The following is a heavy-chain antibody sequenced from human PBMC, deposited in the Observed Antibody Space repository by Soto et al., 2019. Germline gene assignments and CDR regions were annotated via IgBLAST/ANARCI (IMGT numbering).Heavy chain of an antibody. J-gene: IGHJ4*02. CDR3: ARESEGRDAFESSGDFDY. D-gene: IGHD2-15*01. V-gene: IGHV1-46*01. CDR2: INPSGGST. Sequence: VQLAQSGAEVTKPGASVKVSCKASGYFFTSYSMHWVRQAPGQGLEWMGMINPSGGSTKYAQRFQGRVTMTRDTSTNTVYMELSSLRSEDTAVYYCARESEGRDAFESSGDFDYWGQGTLVTVSS. CDR1: GYFFTSYS.